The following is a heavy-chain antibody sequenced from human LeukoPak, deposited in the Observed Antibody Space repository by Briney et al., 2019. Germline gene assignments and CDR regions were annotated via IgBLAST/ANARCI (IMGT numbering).Heavy chain of an antibody. V-gene: IGHV3-66*01. J-gene: IGHJ4*02. Sequence: ETLSLTCAVYGGSFSGYYWSWIRQAPGKGLEWVSVIYSGGSTYYADSVKGRFIISRDNSKNTLYLQMNSLRAEGTAVYYCARGGGDRNPFDYWGQGTLVTVSS. CDR1: GGSFSGYY. CDR2: IYSGGST. D-gene: IGHD4-17*01. CDR3: ARGGGDRNPFDY.